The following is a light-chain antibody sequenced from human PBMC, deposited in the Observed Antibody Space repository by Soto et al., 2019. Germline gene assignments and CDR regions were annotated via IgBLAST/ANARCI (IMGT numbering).Light chain of an antibody. Sequence: QSALTQPASVSGSPGQSITSSCTGTSSDVVGYNYVSWYQQHPGKAPKLMIYDVSNRPSGVSNRFSGSKSGNTASLTISGLQAEDEADYYCSSYTSSSTVVVGGGSTLTV. CDR1: SSDVVGYNY. V-gene: IGLV2-14*01. J-gene: IGLJ2*01. CDR3: SSYTSSSTVV. CDR2: DVS.